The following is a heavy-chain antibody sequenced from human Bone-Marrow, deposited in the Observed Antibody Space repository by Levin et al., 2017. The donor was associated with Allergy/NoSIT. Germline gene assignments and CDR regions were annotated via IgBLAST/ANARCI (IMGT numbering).Heavy chain of an antibody. J-gene: IGHJ4*02. CDR3: ATAPGVAVAANKWYFAY. CDR1: GFTFSGQA. V-gene: IGHV3-30-3*01. CDR2: TSHDEGNK. D-gene: IGHD6-19*01. Sequence: GESLKVSCVASGFTFSGQAMHWVRQAPGKGLEWVAATSHDEGNKYYADSVKGRFTISRDNSKNTLFLQMNSLRAEDTAVYYCATAPGVAVAANKWYFAYWGQGTLVTVSS.